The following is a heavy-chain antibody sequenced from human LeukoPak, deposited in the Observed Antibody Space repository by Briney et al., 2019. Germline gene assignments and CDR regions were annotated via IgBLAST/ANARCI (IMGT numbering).Heavy chain of an antibody. V-gene: IGHV3-23*01. CDR1: GFTFSSYA. CDR2: ITASGGNT. J-gene: IGHJ4*02. Sequence: GGSLRLSCAASGFTFSSYAMGWVRQAPGKGLEWVSAITASGGNTYYADSGKGRFTISRDNSKNPLYLQVNSLRAEDTAVYYCAKGNGYSYGRSYFDYWGQGTLVTVSS. CDR3: AKGNGYSYGRSYFDY. D-gene: IGHD5-18*01.